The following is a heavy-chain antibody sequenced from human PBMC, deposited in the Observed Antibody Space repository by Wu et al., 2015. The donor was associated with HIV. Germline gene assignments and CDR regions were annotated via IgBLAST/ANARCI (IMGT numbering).Heavy chain of an antibody. CDR2: ITPLSGRR. D-gene: IGHD6-13*01. J-gene: IGHJ4*02. CDR3: AREASSSWTQHYQHDY. V-gene: IGHV1-69*13. Sequence: QVQLVQSGAEVKKPGSSVKVSCKASGDTFNNYGVNWVRQAHGEGLEWMGRITPLSGRRNYAQKFQGRVTITADESTSTVYMELRSLRYDDTAVYYCAREASSSWTQHYQHDYWGQGTLVTVSS. CDR1: GDTFNNYG.